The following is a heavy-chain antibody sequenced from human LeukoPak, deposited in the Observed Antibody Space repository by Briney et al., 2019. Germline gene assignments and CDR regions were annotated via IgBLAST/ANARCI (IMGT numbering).Heavy chain of an antibody. Sequence: PGRSLRLSCAASGFTFSSYAMHWVHQAPGKGLEWVAVISYDGSNKYYADSVKGRFTISRDNSKNTLYLQMNSLRAEDTAVYYCAIFREWLAYYYYMDVWGKGTTVTVSS. V-gene: IGHV3-30*01. CDR1: GFTFSSYA. CDR2: ISYDGSNK. D-gene: IGHD3-3*01. CDR3: AIFREWLAYYYYMDV. J-gene: IGHJ6*03.